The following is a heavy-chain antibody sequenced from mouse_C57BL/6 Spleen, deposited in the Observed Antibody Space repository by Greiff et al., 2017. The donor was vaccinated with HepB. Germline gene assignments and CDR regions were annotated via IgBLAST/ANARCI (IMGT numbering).Heavy chain of an antibody. CDR2: IYPGDGDT. CDR1: GYAFSSSW. CDR3: ARVYYYDSRPLYAIDY. D-gene: IGHD1-1*01. Sequence: QVQLQQSGPELVKPGASVKISCKASGYAFSSSWMNWVKQRPGKGLEWIGRIYPGDGDTNYNGKFKGKATLTADKSSSTAYMQLSSLTSEDSAVYFCARVYYYDSRPLYAIDYWGQGTSVTVSS. V-gene: IGHV1-82*01. J-gene: IGHJ4*01.